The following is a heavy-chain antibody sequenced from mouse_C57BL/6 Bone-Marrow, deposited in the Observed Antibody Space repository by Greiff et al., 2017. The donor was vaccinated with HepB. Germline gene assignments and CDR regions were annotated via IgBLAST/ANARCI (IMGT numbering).Heavy chain of an antibody. J-gene: IGHJ3*01. CDR2: ISTGGGST. V-gene: IGHV5-12*01. D-gene: IGHD2-4*01. Sequence: EVHLVESGGGLVQPGGSLKLSCAASGFTFSDYYMYWVRQTPEKRLEWVAYISTGGGSTYYPDTVKGRFTISRDNAKNTLYLQMSRLKSEDTAMYYCARHYHDYDWFAYWGQGTLVTVSA. CDR3: ARHYHDYDWFAY. CDR1: GFTFSDYY.